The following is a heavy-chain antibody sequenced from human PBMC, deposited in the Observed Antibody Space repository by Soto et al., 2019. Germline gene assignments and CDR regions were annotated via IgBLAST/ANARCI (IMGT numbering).Heavy chain of an antibody. J-gene: IGHJ4*02. CDR1: GLTFSGYG. V-gene: IGHV3-33*01. Sequence: QGQLVESGGGVVQPGRSLRISCAASGLTFSGYGMHWVRQAPGKGLEWVAVIWYDGSKKYYADSVKGRFTISRDNSKNTLYLQMNSLRAEDTAVYYCARGDCSGTSCYAFAYWGQGTLVTVSS. D-gene: IGHD2-2*01. CDR3: ARGDCSGTSCYAFAY. CDR2: IWYDGSKK.